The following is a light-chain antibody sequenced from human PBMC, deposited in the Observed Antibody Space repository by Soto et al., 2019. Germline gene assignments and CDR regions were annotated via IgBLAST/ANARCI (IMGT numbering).Light chain of an antibody. CDR2: RNN. Sequence: QPVLTQPPSVSGAPGQRVTISCTGSRSNVGAGYDVHWYQQLPGTAPKLLIYRNNNRPSGVPDRFSGSKSGTSASLAITGLQAEDEADYYCQSYDSSLSGYVVFGGGTKVTVL. V-gene: IGLV1-40*01. J-gene: IGLJ2*01. CDR3: QSYDSSLSGYVV. CDR1: RSNVGAGYD.